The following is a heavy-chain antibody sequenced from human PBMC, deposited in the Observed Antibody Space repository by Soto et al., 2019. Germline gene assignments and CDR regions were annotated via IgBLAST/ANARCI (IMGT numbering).Heavy chain of an antibody. Sequence: SETLSLTCAFSGASISNGDYSCSWIRHPPGRALEWIGYIYSSGRSDYNPSLKSRVTISIDRSKNQFSLRLTSVTAADAAVYYCARGREGPFFDFWGQGALVTVSS. J-gene: IGHJ5*01. CDR1: GASISNGDYS. V-gene: IGHV4-30-2*01. CDR2: IYSSGRS. CDR3: ARGREGPFFDF.